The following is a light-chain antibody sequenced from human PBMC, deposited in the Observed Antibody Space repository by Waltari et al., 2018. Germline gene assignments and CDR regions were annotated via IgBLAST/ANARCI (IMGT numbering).Light chain of an antibody. CDR1: QIIIRY. J-gene: IGKJ2*01. CDR2: AAS. CDR3: QQSYSGPHT. Sequence: DIQMTQSPSSLSASAGDRVTITCRASQIIIRYSNEYQQKPRKAPYLLIYAASSLQSGVPSSFSGSGSGTEFTLTISSLQPEEFGTYYCQQSYSGPHTFGQGTKLEIK. V-gene: IGKV1-39*01.